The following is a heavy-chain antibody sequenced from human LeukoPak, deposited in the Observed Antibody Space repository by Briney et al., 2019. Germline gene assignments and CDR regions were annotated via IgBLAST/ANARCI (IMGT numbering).Heavy chain of an antibody. D-gene: IGHD2-21*02. CDR2: ISSSGSTI. CDR1: GFTFSSYE. CDR3: ARELDLAYCGGDCYSTYGMDV. V-gene: IGHV3-48*03. Sequence: GGSLRLSCAASGFTFSSYEMNWVRQAPGKGLEWVSYISSSGSTIYYADSVKGRFTISRDNAKNSLYLQMNSLRAEDTAVYYCARELDLAYCGGDCYSTYGMDVWDQGTTVTVSS. J-gene: IGHJ6*02.